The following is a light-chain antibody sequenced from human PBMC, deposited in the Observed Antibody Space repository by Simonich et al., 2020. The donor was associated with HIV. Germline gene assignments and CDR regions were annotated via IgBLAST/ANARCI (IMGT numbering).Light chain of an antibody. V-gene: IGKV3-15*01. CDR3: QHYNNWPPGT. J-gene: IGKJ1*01. CDR2: GAS. CDR1: QSVSTN. Sequence: KVMTQSPATLSVSPGEPATLSCRASQSVSTNLAWYQQKPGQAPSLRIYGASTRATGIPARFSGSGSGTEFTLTISSLQSEDFAIYYCQHYNNWPPGTFGQGTKVEFK.